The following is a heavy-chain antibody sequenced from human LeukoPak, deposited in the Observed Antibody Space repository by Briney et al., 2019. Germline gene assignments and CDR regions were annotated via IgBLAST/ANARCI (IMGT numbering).Heavy chain of an antibody. CDR2: IKQDGSEE. CDR3: ASEGLDSSGWTD. CDR1: GFTFSTYW. D-gene: IGHD6-25*01. Sequence: GGSLRLSCAASGFTFSTYWMTWVRQAPGKGLEWVANIKQDGSEEYYVDSVKGRFTISRDNANNSLYLQMNSLRAEDTAVYYCASEGLDSSGWTDWGQGTLVTVSS. J-gene: IGHJ4*02. V-gene: IGHV3-7*01.